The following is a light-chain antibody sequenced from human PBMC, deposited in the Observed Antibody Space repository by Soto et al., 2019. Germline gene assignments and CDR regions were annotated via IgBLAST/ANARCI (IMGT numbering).Light chain of an antibody. CDR1: HSVSSSY. Sequence: EIGLTQSPGPLSLSPGERATLSCRASHSVSSSYLAWYQQKPGQSPRLLIYGASSRATGIPDRFSGSGSGTDFTLTISRLEPEDFAVYYWQQYGSSRTFGQGTKVEIK. J-gene: IGKJ1*01. V-gene: IGKV3-20*01. CDR2: GAS. CDR3: QQYGSSRT.